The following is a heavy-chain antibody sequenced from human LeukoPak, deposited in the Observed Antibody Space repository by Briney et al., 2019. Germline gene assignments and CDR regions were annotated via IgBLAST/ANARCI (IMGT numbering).Heavy chain of an antibody. CDR3: ARDDSFHGGAFDI. CDR2: IYYSGST. V-gene: IGHV4-59*01. Sequence: SETLSLTCTVSGGSISSYYWSWIRQPPRGGREWIGYIYYSGSTNYNPSLKSRVTISVDTSKNQFSLKLSSVTAADTAVYYCARDDSFHGGAFDIWGQGTMVTVSS. D-gene: IGHD4-23*01. CDR1: GGSISSYY. J-gene: IGHJ3*02.